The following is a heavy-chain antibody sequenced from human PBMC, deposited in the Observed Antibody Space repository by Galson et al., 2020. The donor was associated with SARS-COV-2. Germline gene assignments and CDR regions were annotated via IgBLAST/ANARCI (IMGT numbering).Heavy chain of an antibody. CDR1: GGTFSSYT. V-gene: IGHV1-69*04. CDR2: IIPILGIA. Sequence: SVKVSCKASGGTFSSYTISWVRQDPGQGLQWMGRIIPILGIANYAQKFQGRVTITSDKSTSTAYMELSSLRSEDTAVYYWARDHPVTTAASGSYYGMDVWGPGTTVTFSS. D-gene: IGHD4-4*01. J-gene: IGHJ6*02. CDR3: ARDHPVTTAASGSYYGMDV.